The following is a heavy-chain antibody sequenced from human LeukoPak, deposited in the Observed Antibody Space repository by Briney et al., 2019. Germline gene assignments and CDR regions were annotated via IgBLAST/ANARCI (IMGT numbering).Heavy chain of an antibody. CDR2: INSDGSSR. V-gene: IGHV3-74*01. CDR3: ARSNDSSGYLFFDY. D-gene: IGHD3-22*01. Sequence: GGSLRLSCAASGFTFSNYWMHWVRQAPGKGLVWVSRINSDGSSRNYADSVKGRFTISRDNAKNTLYLQMNSLRAEDTAVYYCARSNDSSGYLFFDYWGQGTLVTVSS. J-gene: IGHJ4*02. CDR1: GFTFSNYW.